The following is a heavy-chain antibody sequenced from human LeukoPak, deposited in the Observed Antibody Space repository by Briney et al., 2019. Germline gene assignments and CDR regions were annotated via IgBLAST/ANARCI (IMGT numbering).Heavy chain of an antibody. D-gene: IGHD3-9*01. CDR2: VYTSGIT. J-gene: IGHJ6*03. CDR1: GGLINRYY. Sequence: SEPLPLPCSLSGGLINRYYWSGLPQPAGKGLEWIGRVYTSGITNYNPSLKSRITMSVDTSKNQFSLKLTSVTAADTAVYYCARHNGFDRGYYYYMDVWGKGTTVTVSS. CDR3: ARHNGFDRGYYYYMDV. V-gene: IGHV4-4*07.